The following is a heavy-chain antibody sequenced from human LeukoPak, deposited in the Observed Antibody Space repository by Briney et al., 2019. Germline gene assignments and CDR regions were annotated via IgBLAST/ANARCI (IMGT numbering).Heavy chain of an antibody. CDR2: VSAYNGNT. D-gene: IGHD3-22*01. J-gene: IGHJ4*02. Sequence: ASVKVSCKASGYTFTSYGISWVRQAPGQGLEWMGWVSAYNGNTNYAQKLQGRVTMTTDTSTSTAYMELRSLRSDDTAVYYCARHPWGYYDSSGYYYYFDYWGQGTLVTVSS. CDR3: ARHPWGYYDSSGYYYYFDY. CDR1: GYTFTSYG. V-gene: IGHV1-18*01.